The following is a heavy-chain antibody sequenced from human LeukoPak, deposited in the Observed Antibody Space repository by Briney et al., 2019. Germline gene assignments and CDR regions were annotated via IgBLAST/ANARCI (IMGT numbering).Heavy chain of an antibody. Sequence: GGSLRLSCAASEFSVGSNYMTWVRQAPGKGLEWVSLIYSGGSTYYADSVKGRFTISRDNSKNTLYLQMNSLRAEDTAVYYCARDLESYYDILTGYLFDYWGQGTLVTVSS. CDR1: EFSVGSNY. CDR3: ARDLESYYDILTGYLFDY. V-gene: IGHV3-66*01. J-gene: IGHJ4*02. CDR2: IYSGGST. D-gene: IGHD3-9*01.